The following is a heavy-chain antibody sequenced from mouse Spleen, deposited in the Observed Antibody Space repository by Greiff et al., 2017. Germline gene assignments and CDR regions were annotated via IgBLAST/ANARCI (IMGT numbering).Heavy chain of an antibody. CDR2: IDPSDSYT. Sequence: QVQLQQSGAELVMPGASVKLSCKASGYTFTSYWMHWVKQRPGQGLEWIGEIDPSDSYTNYNQKFKGKATLTVDKSSSTAYMQLSSLTSEDSAVYYCARGELSFDYWGQGTTLTVSS. CDR3: ARGELSFDY. CDR1: GYTFTSYW. V-gene: IGHV1-69*01. J-gene: IGHJ2*01.